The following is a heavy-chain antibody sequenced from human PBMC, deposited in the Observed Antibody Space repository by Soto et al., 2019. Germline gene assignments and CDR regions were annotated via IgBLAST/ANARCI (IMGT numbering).Heavy chain of an antibody. CDR2: IYYSGST. V-gene: IGHV4-59*12. J-gene: IGHJ4*02. CDR3: ARVNYDSSGYYPIDY. Sequence: SETLSLTCTVSGGSISSYYWSWIRQPPGKGLEWIGYIYYSGSTNYNPSLKSRVTISVDTSKNQFSLKLSSVTAADTAVYYCARVNYDSSGYYPIDYWGQGTLVTVSS. CDR1: GGSISSYY. D-gene: IGHD3-22*01.